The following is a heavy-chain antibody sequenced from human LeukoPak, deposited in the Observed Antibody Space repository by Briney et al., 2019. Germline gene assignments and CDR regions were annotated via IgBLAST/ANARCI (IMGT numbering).Heavy chain of an antibody. V-gene: IGHV3-7*01. J-gene: IGHJ4*02. CDR2: MKRDGSET. Sequence: GGSLRLSCVVSGFTFSSYSMIWVRQAPGKGLQWVANMKRDGSETKYVESVKGRFTISRDNAKNSLYLQMNSLRAEDTAVYYCGRHRSGSGTYFIDYWGQGTLVSVSS. CDR3: GRHRSGSGTYFIDY. CDR1: GFTFSSYS. D-gene: IGHD3-10*01.